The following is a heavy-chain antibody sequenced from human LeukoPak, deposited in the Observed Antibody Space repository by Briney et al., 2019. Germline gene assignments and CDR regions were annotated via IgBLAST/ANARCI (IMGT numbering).Heavy chain of an antibody. CDR3: AREFQTVAGRHYYYGMDV. V-gene: IGHV1-18*01. J-gene: IGHJ6*02. D-gene: IGHD6-19*01. CDR1: GYTFTSYG. Sequence: ASVKVSCKASGYTFTSYGIIWVRQAPGQGLEWMGWISAYNGNTNYAQKLQGRVTMTTDTSTSTAYMELRSLRSDDTAVYYCAREFQTVAGRHYYYGMDVWGQGTTVTVSS. CDR2: ISAYNGNT.